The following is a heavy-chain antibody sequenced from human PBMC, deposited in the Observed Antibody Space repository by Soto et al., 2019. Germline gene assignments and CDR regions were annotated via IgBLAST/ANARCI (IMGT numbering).Heavy chain of an antibody. V-gene: IGHV4-31*03. J-gene: IGHJ6*04. D-gene: IGHD3-10*01. Sequence: PSETLSLTCTVSGGSISSGGYYWSWIRQHPGKGLEWIGYIYYSGSTYYNPSLKSRVTISVDTSKNQFSLKLSSVTAADTAVYYCARDGRWNYGSGRYIRNYYYYGMDVWGKGTTVTVSS. CDR2: IYYSGST. CDR1: GGSISSGGYY. CDR3: ARDGRWNYGSGRYIRNYYYYGMDV.